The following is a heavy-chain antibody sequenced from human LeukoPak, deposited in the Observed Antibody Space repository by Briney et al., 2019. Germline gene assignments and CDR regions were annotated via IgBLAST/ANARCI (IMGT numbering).Heavy chain of an antibody. CDR1: GFTFSSYG. Sequence: PGGTLRLSCAASGFTFSSYGMSWVRQAPGKGLEWVSAISGSGGSTYYADSVKGRFTISRDNSKNTLYLQMNSLRAEDTAVYYCARRDRGNYSLDYWGQGTLVTVSS. D-gene: IGHD2-15*01. V-gene: IGHV3-23*01. J-gene: IGHJ4*02. CDR3: ARRDRGNYSLDY. CDR2: ISGSGGST.